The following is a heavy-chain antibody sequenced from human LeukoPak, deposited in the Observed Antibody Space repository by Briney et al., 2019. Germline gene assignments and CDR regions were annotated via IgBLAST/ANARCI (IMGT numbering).Heavy chain of an antibody. D-gene: IGHD3-10*01. CDR2: ISSSSSTI. CDR3: ARSRNLRSGSKSLDY. Sequence: GGPLRLSCAASGFTFSSYSMNWVRQAPGKGLEWVSYISSSSSTIYYADSVKGRFTISRDNAKNSLYLQMNSLRAEDTAVYYCARSRNLRSGSKSLDYWGQGTLVTVSS. V-gene: IGHV3-48*01. J-gene: IGHJ4*02. CDR1: GFTFSSYS.